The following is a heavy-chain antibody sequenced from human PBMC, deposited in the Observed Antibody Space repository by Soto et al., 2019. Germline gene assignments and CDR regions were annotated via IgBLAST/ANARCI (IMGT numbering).Heavy chain of an antibody. CDR1: GYTFTSYA. CDR3: ARDPSEGSRYYYGMDV. V-gene: IGHV1-3*01. Sequence: AASVKVSCKASGYTFTSYAMHWVRQAPGQRLEWMGWINAGNGNTKYSQKFQGRVTITRDTSASTAYMELSSLISEDTAVYYCARDPSEGSRYYYGMDVWGQGTTVTVSS. CDR2: INAGNGNT. J-gene: IGHJ6*02. D-gene: IGHD3-10*01.